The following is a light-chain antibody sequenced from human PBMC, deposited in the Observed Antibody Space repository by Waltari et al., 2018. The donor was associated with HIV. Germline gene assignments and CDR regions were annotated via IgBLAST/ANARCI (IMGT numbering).Light chain of an antibody. Sequence: EIVLTQSPGTLSLSPGERSTLSCRACQTVITSLAWYQQKPGQAPRLLMYDASIMATGIPPMFSGSGAGTDFSLTISSLEPEDFAVYYCQQRSNWPYTFGQGTKLEI. CDR1: QTVITS. J-gene: IGKJ2*01. V-gene: IGKV3-11*01. CDR2: DAS. CDR3: QQRSNWPYT.